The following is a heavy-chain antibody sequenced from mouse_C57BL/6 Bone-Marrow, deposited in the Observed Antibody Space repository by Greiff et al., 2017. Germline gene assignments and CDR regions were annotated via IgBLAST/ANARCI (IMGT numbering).Heavy chain of an antibody. CDR3: ARYGTAWFAY. D-gene: IGHD2-1*01. Sequence: QVHVKQPGAELVRPGSSVKLSCKASGYTFTSYWMDWVKQRPGQGLEWIGNIYPSDSETHYNQKFKDKATLTVDKSSSTAYMQLSSLTSEDSAVYYCARYGTAWFAYWGQGTLVTVSA. CDR2: IYPSDSET. J-gene: IGHJ3*01. CDR1: GYTFTSYW. V-gene: IGHV1-61*01.